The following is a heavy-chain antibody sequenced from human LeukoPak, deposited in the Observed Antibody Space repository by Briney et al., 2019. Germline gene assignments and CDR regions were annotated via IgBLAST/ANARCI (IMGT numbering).Heavy chain of an antibody. CDR1: GGSISTYY. CDR3: ARDFSGGYDRTWFDP. CDR2: IYTSGST. Sequence: PSETLSLTCTVSGGSISTYYWSWIRQPAGKGLEWIRRIYTSGSTNYNPSLKSRVTMSVDTSKNQFSLNLISVTAADTAVYYCARDFSGGYDRTWFDPWGQGTLVTVSS. V-gene: IGHV4-4*07. J-gene: IGHJ5*02. D-gene: IGHD1-26*01.